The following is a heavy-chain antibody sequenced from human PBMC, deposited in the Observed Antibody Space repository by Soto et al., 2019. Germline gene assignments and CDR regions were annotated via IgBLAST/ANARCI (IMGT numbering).Heavy chain of an antibody. D-gene: IGHD3-22*01. CDR3: AKSLALYYYDFGGAFDI. V-gene: IGHV3-30*18. CDR1: GFTFSSYG. J-gene: IGHJ3*02. Sequence: GGSLRLSCAASGFTFSSYGMHWVRQAPGKGLEWVAVISYDGSNKYYADSVKGRFTISRDNSKNTLYLQMNSLRADDTAVYYCAKSLALYYYDFGGAFDIWGQGTMVTVSS. CDR2: ISYDGSNK.